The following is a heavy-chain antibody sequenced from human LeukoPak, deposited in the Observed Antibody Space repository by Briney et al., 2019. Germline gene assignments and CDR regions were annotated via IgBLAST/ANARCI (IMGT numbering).Heavy chain of an antibody. CDR3: ARDRGAMVRGVIDY. J-gene: IGHJ4*02. CDR2: IYYSGST. V-gene: IGHV4-39*02. Sequence: PSETLSLTRTVSGGSISSSSYYWGWIRQPPGKGLEWIGSIYYSGSTYYNPSLKSRVTISIDTSKNQFSLKLSSVTAADTAVYYCARDRGAMVRGVIDYWGQGTLVTVSS. CDR1: GGSISSSSYY. D-gene: IGHD3-10*01.